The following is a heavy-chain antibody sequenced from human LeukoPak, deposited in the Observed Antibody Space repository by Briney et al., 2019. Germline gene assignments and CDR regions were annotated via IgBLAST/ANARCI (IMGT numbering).Heavy chain of an antibody. J-gene: IGHJ5*02. D-gene: IGHD2-21*01. CDR3: ATSHDVKTAPYDL. CDR2: IFTSGST. Sequence: ASETLSLTCTVSGGSISSYCWSWVRQPPGKGLEWVGYIFTSGSTDYNPSLKSRVTISVDTSKNQLSMELRFLTAADTAVYYCATSHDVKTAPYDLWGQGTLVTVSS. CDR1: GGSISSYC. V-gene: IGHV4-4*09.